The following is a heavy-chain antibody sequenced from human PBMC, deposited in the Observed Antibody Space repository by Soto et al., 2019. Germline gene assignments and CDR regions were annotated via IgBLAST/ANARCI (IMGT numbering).Heavy chain of an antibody. CDR3: AKSPRGEMATD. J-gene: IGHJ4*02. D-gene: IGHD5-12*01. CDR2: INTYNGMT. CDR1: GYAFTNYH. Sequence: QVQLVQSGGEVKKPGASVTVSCKASGYAFTNYHITWVRQAPGQGLEWMAWINTYNGMTDYAQKFQGRVTMTRDTSTSTAYMELRNLGSDDTAVYFCAKSPRGEMATDWGQGTLVTVSS. V-gene: IGHV1-18*01.